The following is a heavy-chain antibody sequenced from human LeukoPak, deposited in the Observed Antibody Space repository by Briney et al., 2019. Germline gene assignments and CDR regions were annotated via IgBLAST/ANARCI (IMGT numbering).Heavy chain of an antibody. CDR1: GFTFTDYG. J-gene: IGHJ4*02. D-gene: IGHD7-27*01. CDR2: IWYDGSKK. V-gene: IGHV3-33*01. Sequence: PGGSLRLSCAASGFTFTDYGFHWVRQAPGKGLEWVAVIWYDGSKKYYADSVKGRFTISRDDSKNTLYLQMNSLRAEDTAVYFCARDLGTDSYFFDYWGQGTLVTVSS. CDR3: ARDLGTDSYFFDY.